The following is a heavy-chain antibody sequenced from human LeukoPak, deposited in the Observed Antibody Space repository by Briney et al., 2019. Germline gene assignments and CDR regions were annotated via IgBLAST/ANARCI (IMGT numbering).Heavy chain of an antibody. V-gene: IGHV4-59*01. CDR2: IYYSGST. CDR1: GGSISSYY. J-gene: IGHJ6*03. CDR3: ARGVTMVRGVIHYYYYMDV. Sequence: PSETLSLTCTVSGGSISSYYWTWIRQPPGKGLEWIGYIYYSGSTNYNPSLKSRVIISVDASKNQFSLKLSSVTAADTAVYYCARGVTMVRGVIHYYYYMDVWGKGTTVTISS. D-gene: IGHD3-10*01.